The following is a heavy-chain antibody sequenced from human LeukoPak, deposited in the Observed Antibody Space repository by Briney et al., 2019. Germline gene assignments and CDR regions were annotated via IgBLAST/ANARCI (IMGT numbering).Heavy chain of an antibody. CDR3: ARDGTLRYFDWLGPCGMDV. Sequence: GGSLRLSCAVSGFTFSSYAMHWVRQAPGKGLEWVAVISYDGSNKYYADSVKGRFTISRDNSKNTLYLQMNSLRAEDTAVYHCARDGTLRYFDWLGPCGMDVWGQGTTVTVSS. V-gene: IGHV3-30-3*01. CDR1: GFTFSSYA. J-gene: IGHJ6*02. CDR2: ISYDGSNK. D-gene: IGHD3-9*01.